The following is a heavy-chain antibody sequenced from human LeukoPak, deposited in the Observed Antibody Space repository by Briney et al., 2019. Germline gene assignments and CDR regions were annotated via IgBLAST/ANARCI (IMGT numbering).Heavy chain of an antibody. J-gene: IGHJ5*02. Sequence: GPEWIGLIYTGGRTNYNPSLKSRVTISIDTSKNQFSLRLNSVTAADTAVYYCARDFFPWGQGTLVTVSS. CDR2: IYTGGRT. D-gene: IGHD3-3*01. CDR3: ARDFFP. V-gene: IGHV4-61*02.